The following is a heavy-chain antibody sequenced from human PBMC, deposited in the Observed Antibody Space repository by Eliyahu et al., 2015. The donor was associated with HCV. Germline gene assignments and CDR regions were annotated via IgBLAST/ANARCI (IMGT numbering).Heavy chain of an antibody. Sequence: EVQLVESGGGLVQPGGSLRLSCVGSGVTFRNHWMSWVRQAPGKGLEWVALINPDGSKKYYVGSLKGRFTISRENAKSSLYLQMDSLGADDTAVYYCVRDPNWGSGYWGQGTLVTVSS. J-gene: IGHJ4*02. V-gene: IGHV3-7*03. CDR3: VRDPNWGSGY. CDR1: GVTFRNHW. D-gene: IGHD7-27*01. CDR2: INPDGSKK.